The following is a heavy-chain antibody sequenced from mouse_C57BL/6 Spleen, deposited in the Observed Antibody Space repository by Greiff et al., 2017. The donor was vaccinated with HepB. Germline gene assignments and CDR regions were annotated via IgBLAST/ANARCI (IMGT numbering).Heavy chain of an antibody. CDR1: GYTFTSYW. CDR2: IQPNSGRT. CDR3: GRGAYYTYFDY. J-gene: IGHJ2*01. D-gene: IGHD2-12*01. V-gene: IGHV1-64*01. Sequence: QVQLQQPGAELVKPGDSVKLSCKASGYTFTSYWMHWVKQSPGQGLEWIGMIQPNSGRTNYNEKYKSKATMTVNKTSSTSYMQLSILTYEDSAVYYCGRGAYYTYFDYWGQGTTLTVSS.